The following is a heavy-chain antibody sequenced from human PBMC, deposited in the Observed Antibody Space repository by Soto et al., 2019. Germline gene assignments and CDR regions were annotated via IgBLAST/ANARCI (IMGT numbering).Heavy chain of an antibody. Sequence: PSETLSLTCAVYGGSFSGYYWSWIRQPPGKGLEWIGEINHSGSTNYNPSLKSRVTISVDTSKNQFSLKLSSVTAADTAVYYCARVGGYYDFWSGYYNWWLDPWGQGTLVTVSS. CDR3: ARVGGYYDFWSGYYNWWLDP. CDR1: GGSFSGYY. CDR2: INHSGST. J-gene: IGHJ5*02. D-gene: IGHD3-3*01. V-gene: IGHV4-34*01.